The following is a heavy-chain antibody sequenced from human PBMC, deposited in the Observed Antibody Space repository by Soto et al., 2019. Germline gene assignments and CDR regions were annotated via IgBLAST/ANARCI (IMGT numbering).Heavy chain of an antibody. CDR1: GGPIRSYY. V-gene: IGHV4-59*13. CDR2: IAYTGIT. Sequence: QVHLQESGPGLLKPSETLSLTCGVSGGPIRSYYLSWVRQAPGKGLEWIAYIAYTGITGYNPALRSQVTISGDTSQNLFSLKMTSVTAADTPVYYCAREGFSGYEALDYWGQGILVTVSS. CDR3: AREGFSGYEALDY. D-gene: IGHD5-12*01. J-gene: IGHJ4*02.